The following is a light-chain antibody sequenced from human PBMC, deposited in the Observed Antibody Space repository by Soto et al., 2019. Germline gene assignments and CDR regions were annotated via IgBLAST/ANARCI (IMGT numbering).Light chain of an antibody. CDR3: QQLNSYQWT. Sequence: IQLTQSPSSLSASVGDRVIITCRASQDIRSYLAWYQQKPGKAPKLLIYAASTLQSGVPSRFSGSGSGTDFTLNISSLQPEDFATYYCQQLNSYQWTFGQGTKVEIK. CDR2: AAS. CDR1: QDIRSY. V-gene: IGKV1-9*01. J-gene: IGKJ1*01.